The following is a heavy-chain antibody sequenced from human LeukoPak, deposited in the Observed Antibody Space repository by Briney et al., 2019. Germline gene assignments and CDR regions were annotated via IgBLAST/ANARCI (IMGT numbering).Heavy chain of an antibody. Sequence: GGSLRLSCAASGFTFSDYYMSWIRQAPGKGLEWVSYISSSGSTIYYADSVKGRFTISRDNAKNSLYLQMNSLRAEDAAVYYCARGHCSSTSCSHLFHYWGQGTLVTVSS. J-gene: IGHJ4*02. D-gene: IGHD2-2*01. CDR1: GFTFSDYY. CDR2: ISSSGSTI. CDR3: ARGHCSSTSCSHLFHY. V-gene: IGHV3-11*01.